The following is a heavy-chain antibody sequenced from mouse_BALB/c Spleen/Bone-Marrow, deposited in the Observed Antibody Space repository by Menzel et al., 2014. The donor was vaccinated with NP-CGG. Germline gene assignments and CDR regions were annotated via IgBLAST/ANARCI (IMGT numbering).Heavy chain of an antibody. CDR1: GFAFSSYD. CDR2: ISSGGSSA. J-gene: IGHJ4*01. V-gene: IGHV5-12-1*01. Sequence: EVKLVESGGGLVKPGGSLKLSCEASGFAFSSYDMSWVRQTPEKRLEWVAFISSGGSSAYYPDTVKGRFIISRDNAKNTRYLQMSSLKSEDTAMYYCARHGGRAMDYWGQGTSVTVS. CDR3: ARHGGRAMDY. D-gene: IGHD1-1*02.